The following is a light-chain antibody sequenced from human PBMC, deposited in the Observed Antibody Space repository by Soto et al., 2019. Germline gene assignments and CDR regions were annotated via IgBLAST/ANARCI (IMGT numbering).Light chain of an antibody. Sequence: DIQMTQSPSTLSASVGDRVTITCRASESISNFLAWYQQKPGRAPKLLIFDASSLESGVPSRFSGNGSGTEFTLTISGLQPDDFASYYCQQYNSYSGMFGQGTKVDIK. J-gene: IGKJ1*01. CDR1: ESISNF. V-gene: IGKV1-5*01. CDR3: QQYNSYSGM. CDR2: DAS.